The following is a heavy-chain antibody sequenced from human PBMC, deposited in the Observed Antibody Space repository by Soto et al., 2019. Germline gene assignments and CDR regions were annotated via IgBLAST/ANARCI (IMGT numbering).Heavy chain of an antibody. Sequence: QVQLVESGRGVVPPGRSLKLSCAASGFTFSTYDMHWVRQAPGKGLEWVAVIWYDGGLKFYADSVKGRFIISRDNSKNTLYLDMNSLSAADTAVYSCASFGSGSYYNSPVDYWGQGTLVTVSS. V-gene: IGHV3-33*01. CDR1: GFTFSTYD. D-gene: IGHD3-10*01. CDR3: ASFGSGSYYNSPVDY. CDR2: IWYDGGLK. J-gene: IGHJ4*02.